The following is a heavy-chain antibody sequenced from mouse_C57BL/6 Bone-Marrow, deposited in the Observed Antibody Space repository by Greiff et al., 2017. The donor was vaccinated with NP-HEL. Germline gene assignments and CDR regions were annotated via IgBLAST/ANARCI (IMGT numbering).Heavy chain of an antibody. CDR2: IYPRSGNT. J-gene: IGHJ4*01. Sequence: VKLVESGAELARPGASVKLSCKASGYTFTSYGISWVKQRTGQGLEWIGEIYPRSGNTYYNEKFKGKATLTADKSSSTAYMELRSLTSEDSAVYFCARPFHYYGSSYGAMDYWGQGTSVTVSS. D-gene: IGHD1-1*01. CDR3: ARPFHYYGSSYGAMDY. V-gene: IGHV1-81*01. CDR1: GYTFTSYG.